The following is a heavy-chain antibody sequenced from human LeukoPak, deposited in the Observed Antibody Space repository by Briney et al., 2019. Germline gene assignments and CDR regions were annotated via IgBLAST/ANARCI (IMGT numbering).Heavy chain of an antibody. J-gene: IGHJ4*02. CDR1: GFTFSSYA. CDR2: ISDSGGST. Sequence: SGGSLRLSCAASGFTFSSYAMSWVRHAPGKGLEWVSAISDSGGSTYYADSVKGRFTISRDNSKNTLYLQMNSLRAEDTAVYYCAKDLHYYDSSGPFYYWGQGTLVTVSS. V-gene: IGHV3-23*01. CDR3: AKDLHYYDSSGPFYY. D-gene: IGHD3-22*01.